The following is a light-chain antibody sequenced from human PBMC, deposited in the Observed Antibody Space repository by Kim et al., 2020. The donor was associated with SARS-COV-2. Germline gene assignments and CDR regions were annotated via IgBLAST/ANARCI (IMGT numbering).Light chain of an antibody. V-gene: IGLV2-14*03. CDR2: DVS. J-gene: IGLJ1*01. CDR1: SSDVGGYNY. CDR3: SSYTSSSTYV. Sequence: SLNNSCTGTSSDVGGYNYVSWYQQHPGKAPKLMIYDVSNRPSGVSNRFSGSKSGNTASLTISGLQAEDEADYYCSSYTSSSTYVFGTGTKVTVL.